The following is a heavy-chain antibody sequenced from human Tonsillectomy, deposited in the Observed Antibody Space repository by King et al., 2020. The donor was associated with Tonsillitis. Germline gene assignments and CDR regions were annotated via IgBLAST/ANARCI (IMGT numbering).Heavy chain of an antibody. J-gene: IGHJ2*01. Sequence: DVQLVESGGVVVQPGGSLRLSCGASGFKFDDYTMHWVRQAPGKGLEWVSLIDRDGGTTYYGDSVKGRFTISRDNSRNSLYLQMNSLRTEDTALYHCARARKAGSTHSPWYFDLWGRGTLVTVSS. CDR2: IDRDGGTT. CDR3: ARARKAGSTHSPWYFDL. CDR1: GFKFDDYT. V-gene: IGHV3-43*01. D-gene: IGHD5-18*01.